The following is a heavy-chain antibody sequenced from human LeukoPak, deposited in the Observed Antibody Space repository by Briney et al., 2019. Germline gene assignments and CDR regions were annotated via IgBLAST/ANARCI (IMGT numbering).Heavy chain of an antibody. CDR2: IIPIFGTA. D-gene: IGHD3-3*01. CDR3: ARTRLRFLECRSDY. J-gene: IGHJ4*02. CDR1: GGTFSSYA. V-gene: IGHV1-69*05. Sequence: SVNVSCKASGGTFSSYAISWVRQSPGQGLEWMGGIIPIFGTANYAQKLQGRVTMTTDTSTSTAYMELRSLRSDDTAVYYCARTRLRFLECRSDYWGQGTLVTVSS.